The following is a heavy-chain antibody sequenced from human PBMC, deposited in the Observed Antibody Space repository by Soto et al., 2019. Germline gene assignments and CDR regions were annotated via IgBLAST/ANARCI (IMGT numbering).Heavy chain of an antibody. CDR2: IIPILAIA. D-gene: IGHD3-22*01. CDR1: GGTFSSYT. V-gene: IGHV1-69*02. CDR3: ASRLYSSGPDY. Sequence: QVQLVQSGAEVKKPGSSVKVSCKASGGTFSSYTINWVRQAPGQGLEWMGRIIPILAIANYAQKFQGRVTITADKSTSTAYMELSSLRSEDTAMYYCASRLYSSGPDYWGQGTLVTVFS. J-gene: IGHJ4*02.